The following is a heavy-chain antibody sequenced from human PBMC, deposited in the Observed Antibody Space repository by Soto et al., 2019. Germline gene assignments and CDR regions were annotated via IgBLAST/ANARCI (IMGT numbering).Heavy chain of an antibody. D-gene: IGHD6-13*01. V-gene: IGHV1-3*01. CDR2: INAGNGNT. CDR1: GYTFTSYA. J-gene: IGHJ5*02. Sequence: GASVKVSCKASGYTFTSYAMHWVRQAPGQRLEWMGWINAGNGNTKYSQKFQGRVTITRDTSASTAYMELSSLRSEDTAVYYCAREALAAAGINFWFDPWGQGTLVTVSS. CDR3: AREALAAAGINFWFDP.